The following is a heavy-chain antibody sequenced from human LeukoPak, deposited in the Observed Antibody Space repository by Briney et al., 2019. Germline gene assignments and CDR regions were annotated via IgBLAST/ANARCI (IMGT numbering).Heavy chain of an antibody. V-gene: IGHV3-21*01. Sequence: GGSLRLSCAASGLPFRSYSVNWVPQAPEKAVEWVSSISSSSTYIYYADSVKGRFTISRDIAKNSLYLQMNSLRAEDTAVYYCARLNSIAGGLDYWGQGTLVTVSS. J-gene: IGHJ4*02. CDR1: GLPFRSYS. D-gene: IGHD6-6*01. CDR3: ARLNSIAGGLDY. CDR2: ISSSSTYI.